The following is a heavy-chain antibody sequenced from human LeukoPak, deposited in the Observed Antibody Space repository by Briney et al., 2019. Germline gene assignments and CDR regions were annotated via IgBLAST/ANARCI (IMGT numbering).Heavy chain of an antibody. V-gene: IGHV3-7*01. CDR1: GFTFSSDW. CDR2: IKQDGGEK. CDR3: AELGITMIGGV. J-gene: IGHJ6*04. D-gene: IGHD3-10*02. Sequence: GGSLTLSCAASGFTFSSDWMSWVRQAPGKGLEGVANIKQDGGEKYYVDSVRGRFTISRDNAKNSVYLQMNSLRAEDTAVYYCAELGITMIGGVWGKGTTVTISS.